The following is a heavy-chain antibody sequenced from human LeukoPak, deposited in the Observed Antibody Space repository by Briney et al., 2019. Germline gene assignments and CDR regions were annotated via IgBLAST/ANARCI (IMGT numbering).Heavy chain of an antibody. CDR1: GYSISSGCY. J-gene: IGHJ3*02. CDR3: ARKGDAFDI. CDR2: IFHSGST. V-gene: IGHV4-38-2*02. Sequence: SETLSLTCTVSGYSISSGCYWGWIRQSPEKGLEWIGTIFHSGSTYYNPSLKSRVTISIDTSKNQFSLKLSSVTAADTAVYYCARKGDAFDIWGQGTMVTVSS.